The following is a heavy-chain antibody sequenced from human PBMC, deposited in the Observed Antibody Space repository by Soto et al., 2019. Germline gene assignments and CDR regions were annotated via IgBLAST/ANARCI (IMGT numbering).Heavy chain of an antibody. CDR1: GFTFCSYA. D-gene: IGHD6-19*01. J-gene: IGHJ4*02. Sequence: GGSLRLSCVAPGFTFCSYAMSWVRPAPGKGLEWVSATSGSGGSTYFADSVKGRFTISRDNSKNTLYLQMNSLRAEDTAVFCCAKDDWTRGWPFDYWGQGTLVTVSS. V-gene: IGHV3-23*01. CDR3: AKDDWTRGWPFDY. CDR2: TSGSGGST.